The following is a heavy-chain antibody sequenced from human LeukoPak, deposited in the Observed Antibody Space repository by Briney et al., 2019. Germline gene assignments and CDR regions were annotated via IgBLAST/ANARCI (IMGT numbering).Heavy chain of an antibody. Sequence: GGSLRLSCAASGFIFSNYAMSWFRQAPGKGLEWVSTITGNGGSTYYADSVRGRFTISRDNSKNTLSLQMSRLRAEDSATYYCARHHVSGVYYESFGSWGGGTL. CDR1: GFIFSNYA. CDR2: ITGNGGST. V-gene: IGHV3-23*01. D-gene: IGHD2-8*02. J-gene: IGHJ1*01. CDR3: ARHHVSGVYYESFGS.